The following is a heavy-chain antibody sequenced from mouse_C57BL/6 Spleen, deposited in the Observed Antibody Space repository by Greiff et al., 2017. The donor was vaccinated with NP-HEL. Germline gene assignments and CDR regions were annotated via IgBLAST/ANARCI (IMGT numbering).Heavy chain of an antibody. CDR2: IYPRSGNT. J-gene: IGHJ4*01. V-gene: IGHV1-81*01. CDR1: GYTFTSYG. D-gene: IGHD2-4*01. CDR3: ARDDYDGYYAMDY. Sequence: QVQLQQSGAELARPGASVKLSCKASGYTFTSYGISWVKQRTGQGLEWIGEIYPRSGNTYYNEKFKGKATLTADKSSSTAYMELRSLTSEDSAVYFCARDDYDGYYAMDYWGQGTSVTVSS.